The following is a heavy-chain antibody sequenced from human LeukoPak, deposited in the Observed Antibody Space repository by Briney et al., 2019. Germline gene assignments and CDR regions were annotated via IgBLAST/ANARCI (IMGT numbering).Heavy chain of an antibody. J-gene: IGHJ5*02. V-gene: IGHV3-23*01. CDR1: GFTFSSYG. D-gene: IGHD3-10*01. CDR2: ISGSGGST. Sequence: GGSLRLSCAASGFTFSSYGMSWVRQAPGKGLEWVSAISGSGGSTYYADSVKGRFTISRDNSKNTLYLQMNSLRVEDTAVYYCAKGEDRGVNNWFDPWGQGTLVTVSS. CDR3: AKGEDRGVNNWFDP.